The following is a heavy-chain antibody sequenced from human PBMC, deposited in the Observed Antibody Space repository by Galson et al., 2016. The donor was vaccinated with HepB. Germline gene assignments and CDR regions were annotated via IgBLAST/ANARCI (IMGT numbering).Heavy chain of an antibody. CDR2: VHSSGIT. J-gene: IGHJ6*03. CDR1: GGSISGYY. CDR3: ARQSCRGSSCYRVDQYYYMDV. Sequence: SETLSLTCNVSGGSISGYYWSWIRQPPGKGLEWIGHVHSSGITRSEFYLRSRVTMSADTSKNQLSLSLSSVTAADTAVYYCARQSCRGSSCYRVDQYYYMDVWGKGTTGTVSS. D-gene: IGHD1-26*01. V-gene: IGHV4-4*07.